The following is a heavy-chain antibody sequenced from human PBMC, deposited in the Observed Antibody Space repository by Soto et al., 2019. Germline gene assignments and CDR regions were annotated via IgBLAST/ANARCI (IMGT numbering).Heavy chain of an antibody. J-gene: IGHJ3*01. Sequence: QVQLQESGPGLVKPSGTLSLTCAVSGVSISSSHWWPWVRQSPGKGLEYIGEISHSGTSNSNPSLKSRVTLSVDKSKNHFSLTLTSVTAADTAVYYCARVVLTITRGAFDAWGQGTLVIVSS. V-gene: IGHV4-4*02. CDR1: GVSISSSHW. CDR3: ARVVLTITRGAFDA. D-gene: IGHD3-9*01. CDR2: ISHSGTS.